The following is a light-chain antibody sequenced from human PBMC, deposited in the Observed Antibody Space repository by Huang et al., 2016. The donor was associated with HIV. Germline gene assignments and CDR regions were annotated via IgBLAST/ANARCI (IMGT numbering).Light chain of an antibody. Sequence: DIQMTQSPSSLSASVGDRVTITCRASQTITTYLSLYQQKPGKAPKLLIYGASSLHSGVPSRFSGSGSGTDFTLTISSLQPEDFATYYCQQSYFTPLTFGGGTRLEIK. J-gene: IGKJ4*01. V-gene: IGKV1-39*01. CDR2: GAS. CDR1: QTITTY. CDR3: QQSYFTPLT.